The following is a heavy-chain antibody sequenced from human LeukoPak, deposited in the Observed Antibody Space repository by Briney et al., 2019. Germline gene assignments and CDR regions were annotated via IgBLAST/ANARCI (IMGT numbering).Heavy chain of an antibody. CDR1: GYTLTELS. CDR2: FDPEDGET. CDR3: AYRSGSGAWFDP. D-gene: IGHD3-10*01. Sequence: GASVKASCKVSGYTLTELSMHWVRQAPGKGREWMGGFDPEDGETIYAQKFQGRVTMTEDTSTDTAYMELSSLRSEDTAVYYCAYRSGSGAWFDPWGQGTLVTVSS. J-gene: IGHJ5*02. V-gene: IGHV1-24*01.